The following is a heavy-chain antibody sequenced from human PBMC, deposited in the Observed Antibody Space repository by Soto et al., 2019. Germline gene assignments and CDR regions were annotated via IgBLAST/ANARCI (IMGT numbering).Heavy chain of an antibody. J-gene: IGHJ4*02. CDR1: GGSISSGDYY. V-gene: IGHV4-30-4*01. Sequence: SETLSLTCTVSGGSISSGDYYWSWIRQPPGKGLEWIGYIYYSGSTYYNPSLKSRVTISVDTSKNQFSLKLSSVTAADTAVSYCARLDCGGDCYPDYWGQGTLVTVSS. CDR3: ARLDCGGDCYPDY. D-gene: IGHD2-21*02. CDR2: IYYSGST.